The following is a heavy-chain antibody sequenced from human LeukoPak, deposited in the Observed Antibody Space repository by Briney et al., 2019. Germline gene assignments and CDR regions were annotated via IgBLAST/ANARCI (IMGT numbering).Heavy chain of an antibody. J-gene: IGHJ5*02. CDR2: ISHSGST. CDR3: ARSSGWGRYDP. D-gene: IGHD6-19*01. Sequence: PSETLPLTCAVSGYSISSDYYWGWIRQPPGKGLEWIGSISHSGSTSYNPSLKSRVTISLDTSKNQFSLKLSSVAAADTAVYYCARSSGWGRYDPWGQGTLVTVSS. V-gene: IGHV4-38-2*01. CDR1: GYSISSDYY.